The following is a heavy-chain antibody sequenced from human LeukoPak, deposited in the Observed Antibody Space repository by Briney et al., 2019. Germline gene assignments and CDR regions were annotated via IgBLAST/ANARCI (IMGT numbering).Heavy chain of an antibody. CDR2: FYNSGRS. J-gene: IGHJ4*02. D-gene: IGHD6-19*01. Sequence: SETLPLTCTVSDDSISDYYRGRIRQPPWKGLEWIGYFYNSGRSTYNPSLKSRVTISVDTSKNQFSLKLSSVTAADTAVYYCAGSMSSGWYFPPLETQPLHYWGQGTLVTVSS. CDR3: AGSMSSGWYFPPLETQPLHY. V-gene: IGHV4-59*08. CDR1: DDSISDYY.